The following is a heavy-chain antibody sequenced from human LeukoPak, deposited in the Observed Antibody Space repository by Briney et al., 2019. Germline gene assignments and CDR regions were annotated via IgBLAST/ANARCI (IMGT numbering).Heavy chain of an antibody. CDR1: GFTLSGYW. CDR3: ARDIAAPGLFFDY. V-gene: IGHV3-7*01. Sequence: GGSLRLSCAASGFTLSGYWMSWVRQAPGKGLEWVANIKYDGSEKDYVDSVKGRFTISRDNAKNSLYLQMNSLRAEDTAVYYCARDIAAPGLFFDYWGQGTLVTVSS. J-gene: IGHJ4*02. CDR2: IKYDGSEK. D-gene: IGHD6-13*01.